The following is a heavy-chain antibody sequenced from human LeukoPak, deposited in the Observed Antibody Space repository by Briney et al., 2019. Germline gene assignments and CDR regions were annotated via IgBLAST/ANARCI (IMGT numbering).Heavy chain of an antibody. Sequence: SSETLSLTCTVSGDSVTSYCWNWIRQPPGKGLEWIGYIYYRGSTDYNPSLKSRVTLSLDTSKNQFSLNLSSVTAADTAVYYCAREGYTGSFSYWGQGTLVTVSS. CDR1: GDSVTSYC. V-gene: IGHV4-59*02. J-gene: IGHJ4*02. D-gene: IGHD1-26*01. CDR2: IYYRGST. CDR3: AREGYTGSFSY.